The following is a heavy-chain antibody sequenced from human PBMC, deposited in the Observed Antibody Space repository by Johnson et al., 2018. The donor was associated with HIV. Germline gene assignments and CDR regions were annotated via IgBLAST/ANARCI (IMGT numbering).Heavy chain of an antibody. CDR1: GLTFSSYA. CDR3: ASIYYDILTGYYYDAVDI. V-gene: IGHV3-30-3*01. D-gene: IGHD3-9*01. Sequence: QVQLVESGGGVVQPGRSLRLSCAASGLTFSSYAMHWVRQAPGKGLEWVADISYDGSNKYYADSVKGRFTISRDNSKNTRYLQMNSLRAEDTAVYYCASIYYDILTGYYYDAVDIWGQGRMVTVSS. CDR2: ISYDGSNK. J-gene: IGHJ3*02.